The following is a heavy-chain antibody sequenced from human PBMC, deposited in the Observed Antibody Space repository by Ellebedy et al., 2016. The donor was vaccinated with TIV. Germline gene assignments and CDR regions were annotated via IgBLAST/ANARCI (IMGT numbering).Heavy chain of an antibody. CDR1: GFTFSNYG. Sequence: GESLKISCAVSGFTFSNYGMHWVRQAPGKGLEWVAVISFDGDDKDYADSVKGRFTISRDNSKHLLYLEMSNLRPEDTAVFYCARAIAVTGPVDYWGQGNLVTVSS. V-gene: IGHV3-30*03. J-gene: IGHJ4*02. CDR2: ISFDGDDK. D-gene: IGHD6-19*01. CDR3: ARAIAVTGPVDY.